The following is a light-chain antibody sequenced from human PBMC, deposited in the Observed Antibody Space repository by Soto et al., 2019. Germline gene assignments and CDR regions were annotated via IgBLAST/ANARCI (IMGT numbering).Light chain of an antibody. CDR3: QQANSFPYT. V-gene: IGKV1-12*01. CDR2: GAS. Sequence: DIQMSQSPSSVSACVGDSVTITGRASLGITAWLAWYRQKPGKAPRLLIYGASSLQSVVPSRFSGSGSGTDFSITVSSLQPEDFATYYCQQANSFPYTFRQGPKLEIK. J-gene: IGKJ2*01. CDR1: LGITAW.